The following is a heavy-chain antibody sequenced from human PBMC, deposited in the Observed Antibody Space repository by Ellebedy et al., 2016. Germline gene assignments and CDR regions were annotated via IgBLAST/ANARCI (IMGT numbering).Heavy chain of an antibody. CDR3: AKDRAYYYDSSGYYDY. V-gene: IGHV3-23*01. CDR1: GFTFSSYA. CDR2: ISGSGGST. D-gene: IGHD3-22*01. J-gene: IGHJ4*02. Sequence: GESLKISCAASGFTFSSYAMSWVRQAPGKGLEWVSAISGSGGSTYYADSVKGRFIISRDNSKNTLYQQMNSLRAEDTAVYYCAKDRAYYYDSSGYYDYWGQGTLVTVSS.